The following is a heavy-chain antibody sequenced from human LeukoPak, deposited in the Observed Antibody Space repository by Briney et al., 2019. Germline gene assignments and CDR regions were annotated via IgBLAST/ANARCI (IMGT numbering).Heavy chain of an antibody. Sequence: PGGSLRLSCAASGFTFSTYSMNWVRQAPGKGLEWVSSISSSSSFIYYADSVKGRFTISRDNAKNSLYLQMNSLRVEDTAVYYCARDYYGSETSHWGQGTLVTVSS. CDR2: ISSSSSFI. CDR1: GFTFSTYS. CDR3: ARDYYGSETSH. D-gene: IGHD3-10*01. J-gene: IGHJ4*02. V-gene: IGHV3-21*01.